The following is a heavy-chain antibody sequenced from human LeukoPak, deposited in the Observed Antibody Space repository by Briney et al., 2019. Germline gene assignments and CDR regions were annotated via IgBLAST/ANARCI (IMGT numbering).Heavy chain of an antibody. J-gene: IGHJ3*02. D-gene: IGHD3-22*01. CDR2: IYYSGST. V-gene: IGHV4-39*01. CDR1: GGSISSSSYY. CDR3: ARHGGYYDGSGYYGAFDI. Sequence: SETLSLTCTVSGGSISSSSYYWGWIRQPPGKGLEWIGSIYYSGSTYYNPSLKSRVTISVDTSKNQFSLKLSSVTAADTAVYYCARHGGYYDGSGYYGAFDIWGQGTMVTVSS.